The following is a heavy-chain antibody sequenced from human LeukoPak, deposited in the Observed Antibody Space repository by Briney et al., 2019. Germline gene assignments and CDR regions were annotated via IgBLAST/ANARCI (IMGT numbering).Heavy chain of an antibody. V-gene: IGHV4-4*07. J-gene: IGHJ6*03. CDR1: GGSISSYY. CDR2: IYTSGST. Sequence: SETLSLTCTVSGGSISSYYWSWIRQPPGKGLEWIGRIYTSGSTNYNPSLKRRVTMSVDTSRNQFSLKLSSATAADTAVYYCARESIVLAYPEYDYMDVWGKGTTVTVSS. D-gene: IGHD2-8*02. CDR3: ARESIVLAYPEYDYMDV.